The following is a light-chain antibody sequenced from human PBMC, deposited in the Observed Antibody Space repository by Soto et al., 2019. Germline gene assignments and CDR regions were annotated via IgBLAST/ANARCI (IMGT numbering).Light chain of an antibody. CDR1: QDISNY. V-gene: IGKV1-33*01. J-gene: IGKJ3*01. CDR3: QQYDNLPRA. Sequence: MQLTQTPSSLSASVGDRVTITCQASQDISNYLNWYQQKPGKAPKLLIYDASNLETGVPSRFSGSGSGTDFTFTISSLQPEDIATYYCQQYDNLPRAFGPGTKLDIK. CDR2: DAS.